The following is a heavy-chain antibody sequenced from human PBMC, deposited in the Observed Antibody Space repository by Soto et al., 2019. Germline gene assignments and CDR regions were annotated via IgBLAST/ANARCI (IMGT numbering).Heavy chain of an antibody. D-gene: IGHD6-13*01. CDR1: CGSIGNSY. J-gene: IGHJ4*02. CDR3: ARHRISWPIFDY. Sequence: QVQLQESGPGLVKPSETLSLTCTVPCGSIGNSYWSWIRHAPGKGLEWIGYIYYSGSSNYNLSLKSRFSISVDTLKKQFTLNISSVTAADTAVYYCARHRISWPIFDYWGQGTLVIVSS. CDR2: IYYSGSS. V-gene: IGHV4-59*08.